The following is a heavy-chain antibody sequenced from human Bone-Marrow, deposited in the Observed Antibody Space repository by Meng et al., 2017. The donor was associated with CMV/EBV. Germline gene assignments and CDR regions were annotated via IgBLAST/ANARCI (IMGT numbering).Heavy chain of an antibody. J-gene: IGHJ4*02. CDR3: AKDLWAGWANVGATTHPDY. CDR1: GFIFSTYS. Sequence: GGSLRLSCAPSGFIFSTYSMHWVRQAPGRGLEWVSSISATSTYIYYADSVKGRFTISRDNSKNTLYLQMNSLRAEDTAVYYCAKDLWAGWANVGATTHPDYWGPGALVTGFS. D-gene: IGHD1-26*01. CDR2: ISATSTYI. V-gene: IGHV3-21*01.